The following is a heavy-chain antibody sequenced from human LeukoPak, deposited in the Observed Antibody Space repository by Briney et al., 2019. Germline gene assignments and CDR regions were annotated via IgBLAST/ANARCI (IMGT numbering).Heavy chain of an antibody. CDR3: GVDIVVVPGAPNWFDP. D-gene: IGHD2-2*01. V-gene: IGHV3-23*01. CDR2: ISGSGDST. J-gene: IGHJ5*02. Sequence: GGSLRLSCAASGFTFSSYAMSWVRQAPGKGLEWVSAISGSGDSTYYADSVKGRFTISRDNSKKTLYLQMNGLRAEDTAVYYCGVDIVVVPGAPNWFDPWGQGTLVTVSS. CDR1: GFTFSSYA.